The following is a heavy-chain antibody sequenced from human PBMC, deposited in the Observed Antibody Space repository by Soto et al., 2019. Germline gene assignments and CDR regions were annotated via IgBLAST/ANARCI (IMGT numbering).Heavy chain of an antibody. CDR2: ISGSGGST. CDR1: GFTFSSYA. CDR3: AKGVAANVLRYFVWLPPDALDI. V-gene: IGHV3-23*01. Sequence: GGSLRLSCAAYGFTFSSYAMSWVRQAPGKGLKWVSAISGSGGSTYYADSVKGRFTISRDNSKHTLYLQMNSLRAEDTAVYYCAKGVAANVLRYFVWLPPDALDIWGQGTMVTVSS. J-gene: IGHJ3*02. D-gene: IGHD3-9*01.